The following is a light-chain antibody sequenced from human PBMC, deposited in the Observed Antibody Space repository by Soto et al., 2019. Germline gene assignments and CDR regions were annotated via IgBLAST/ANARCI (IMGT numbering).Light chain of an antibody. Sequence: IVLTQSPGNLSLSPGETATLSCWASQSVRSSYLAWYQQKPGQAPRLVIYGASAWATGIPDRFSGSGSGTGFTVTISSLEPEDSAVYYCQQYGTSSYSFGQGTKLEI. J-gene: IGKJ2*01. V-gene: IGKV3-20*01. CDR1: QSVRSSY. CDR3: QQYGTSSYS. CDR2: GAS.